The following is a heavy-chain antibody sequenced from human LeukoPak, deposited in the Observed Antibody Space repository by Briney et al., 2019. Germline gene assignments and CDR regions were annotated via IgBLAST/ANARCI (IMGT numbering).Heavy chain of an antibody. Sequence: GGSLRLSCAASGFTFGDYWMGWVRQAPGKGLEWVASIKHDGSEKYFVDSVKGRFTISRDNAKNSLFLQMNSLRAEDTAVYYCAREAFWGQGTLVSVSS. CDR1: GFTFGDYW. CDR3: AREAF. CDR2: IKHDGSEK. V-gene: IGHV3-7*01. J-gene: IGHJ4*02.